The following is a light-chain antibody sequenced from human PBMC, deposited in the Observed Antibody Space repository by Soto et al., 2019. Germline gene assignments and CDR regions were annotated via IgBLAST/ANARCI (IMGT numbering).Light chain of an antibody. CDR2: EVS. CDR3: SSFSSTSTLYV. Sequence: QSVLTQPASVSGSPGQSITISCTGTNSDVGGHNYVSWYQHHPGKAPKLMIYEVSNRPSGVSNRFSGSKSGNTASLTISGLQAEDAADYHCSSFSSTSTLYVFGTGTKLTVL. V-gene: IGLV2-14*01. CDR1: NSDVGGHNY. J-gene: IGLJ1*01.